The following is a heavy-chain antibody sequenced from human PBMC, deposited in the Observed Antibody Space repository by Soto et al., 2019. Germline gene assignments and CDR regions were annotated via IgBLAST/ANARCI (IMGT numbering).Heavy chain of an antibody. Sequence: QVHLVQSGAEVEKPGASVKVSCKASGYTFTDYGIIWVRQAPGQGLQWMGWITAFNGNTKYSQQFQGRVTMTTDTSPSTAYMELRRLESDDTAVYYCARISQSDFWSGYYYFFDYWGQGTLVTVSS. J-gene: IGHJ4*02. CDR2: ITAFNGNT. CDR3: ARISQSDFWSGYYYFFDY. V-gene: IGHV1-18*01. D-gene: IGHD3-3*01. CDR1: GYTFTDYG.